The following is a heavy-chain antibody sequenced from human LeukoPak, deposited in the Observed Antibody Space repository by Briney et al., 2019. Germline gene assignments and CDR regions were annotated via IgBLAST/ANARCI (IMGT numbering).Heavy chain of an antibody. V-gene: IGHV3-23*01. CDR1: GFTFSSYA. CDR3: AKDSPSSGWYIEVDY. Sequence: PGGSLRLSCAASGFTFSSYAMSWVRQAPGKGLEWVSAISGSGGSTYYADSVKGRFTISRDNSKNTLYLQMNSLRAEDTAVYYCAKDSPSSGWYIEVDYWGQGTLVTVCS. D-gene: IGHD6-19*01. J-gene: IGHJ4*02. CDR2: ISGSGGST.